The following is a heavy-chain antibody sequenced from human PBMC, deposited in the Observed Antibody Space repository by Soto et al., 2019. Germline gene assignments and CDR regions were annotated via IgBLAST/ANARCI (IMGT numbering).Heavy chain of an antibody. V-gene: IGHV4-39*01. CDR1: GGSVSSSAYY. D-gene: IGHD5-12*01. CDR2: IYYSGST. J-gene: IGHJ3*02. Sequence: QVQLQESGPGLVKPSETLSLTCTVSGGSVSSSAYYWDWIRQPPGKGLEWIGGIYYSGSTYSNPSLKSRVTISVDTSKNQFSLKLTSVTAADTAVYYCARILATNPSAFDIWGQGTLVIVSS. CDR3: ARILATNPSAFDI.